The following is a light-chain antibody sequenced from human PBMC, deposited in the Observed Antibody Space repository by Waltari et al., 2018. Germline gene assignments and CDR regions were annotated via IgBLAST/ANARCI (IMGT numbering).Light chain of an antibody. J-gene: IGLJ1*01. V-gene: IGLV2-14*01. CDR3: SSYTTSSAPGV. Sequence: QSALTQPASVSGSPGQSITISCSGTDSDVGAYDFVSWYQQHPGKAPHLIIYEVSNLTSGISNRFSASKSGNTASLTISGLQAEDEADYYCSSYTTSSAPGVFGTGTRVTVL. CDR2: EVS. CDR1: DSDVGAYDF.